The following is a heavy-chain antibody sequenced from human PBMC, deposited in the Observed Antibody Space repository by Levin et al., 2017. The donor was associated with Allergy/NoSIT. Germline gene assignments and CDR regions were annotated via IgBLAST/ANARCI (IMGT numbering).Heavy chain of an antibody. V-gene: IGHV1-69*01. D-gene: IGHD6-6*01. CDR2: IIPIFGTA. CDR3: ARDREHSSSNWFDP. CDR1: GGTFSSYA. Sequence: KISCKASGGTFSSYAISWVRQAPGQGLEWMGGIIPIFGTANYAQKFQGRVTITADEAKSTAYMELSSLRSEDTAVYYCARDREHSSSNWFDPWGQGTLVTVSS. J-gene: IGHJ5*02.